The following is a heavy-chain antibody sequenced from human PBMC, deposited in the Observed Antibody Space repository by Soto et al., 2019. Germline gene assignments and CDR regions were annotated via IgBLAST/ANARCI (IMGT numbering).Heavy chain of an antibody. J-gene: IGHJ4*02. CDR3: GPDIVRDWRPGVRY. CDR2: IIPILGIP. Sequence: QVLLVQSGAEVKKPGSSVKVSCKASGVSFSDSTISWVRQAPGQGLEWMGKIIPILGIPNFAQKFQDRVTSTADISTSTAYMELTSLRSDDTAVYYCGPDIVRDWRPGVRYWGQGTVVHVS. D-gene: IGHD2-15*01. CDR1: GVSFSDST. V-gene: IGHV1-69*04.